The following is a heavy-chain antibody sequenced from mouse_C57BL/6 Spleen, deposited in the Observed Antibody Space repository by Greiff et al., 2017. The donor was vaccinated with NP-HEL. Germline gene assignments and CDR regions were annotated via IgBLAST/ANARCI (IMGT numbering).Heavy chain of an antibody. J-gene: IGHJ4*01. D-gene: IGHD1-1*01. CDR2: ISDGGSYT. CDR1: GFTFSSYA. V-gene: IGHV5-4*01. CDR3: AREGTTVVAHYYAMDY. Sequence: EVKLMESGGGLVKPGGSLKLSCAASGFTFSSYAMSWVRQTPEKRLEWVATISDGGSYTYYPDNVKGRFTISRDNAKNNLYLKRSHLKSEDTAMYYCAREGTTVVAHYYAMDYWGQGTSVTVSS.